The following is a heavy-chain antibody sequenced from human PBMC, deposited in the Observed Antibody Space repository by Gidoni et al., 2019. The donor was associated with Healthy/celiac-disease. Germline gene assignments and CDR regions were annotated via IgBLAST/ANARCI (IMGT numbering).Heavy chain of an antibody. CDR2: IYYSGST. CDR1: GGSISSYY. J-gene: IGHJ6*02. V-gene: IGHV4-59*01. CDR3: ARAPPYGDYENYYYYYGMDV. D-gene: IGHD4-17*01. Sequence: QVQLQESGPGLVKPSETLSLTCTVSGGSISSYYWSWIRQPPGKGLEWIGYIYYSGSTNYNPSLKSRVTISVDTSKNQFSLKLSSVTAADTAVYYCARAPPYGDYENYYYYYGMDVWGQGTTVTVSS.